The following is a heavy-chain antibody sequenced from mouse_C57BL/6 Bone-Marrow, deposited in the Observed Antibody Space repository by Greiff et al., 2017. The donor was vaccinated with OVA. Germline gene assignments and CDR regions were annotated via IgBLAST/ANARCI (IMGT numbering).Heavy chain of an antibody. CDR3: ASGLLLPWYFDV. V-gene: IGHV1-4*01. CDR1: GYTFTSYT. Sequence: QVQLQQSGAELARPGASVKMSCKASGYTFTSYTMPWVKQRPGQGLEWIGYINPSSGYTKYNQKLKDKATLPADKSSSTAYMQLSSLTSEDSAVDYCASGLLLPWYFDVWGTGTTVTVSS. CDR2: INPSSGYT. D-gene: IGHD1-1*01. J-gene: IGHJ1*03.